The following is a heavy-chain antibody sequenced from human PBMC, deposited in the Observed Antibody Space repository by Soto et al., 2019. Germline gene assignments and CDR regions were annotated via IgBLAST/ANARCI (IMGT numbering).Heavy chain of an antibody. CDR2: IFYSGST. J-gene: IGHJ2*01. Sequence: PSETLSLTCTVSGGSISSGGYYWTWIRQHPGKGLEWIGFIFYSGSTYYNPSLKSRVTISVDTSKNQFSLRLSSVTAADTAVYFCARTAGVQAADWYFEVWGRGTLVTVSS. CDR1: GGSISSGGYY. D-gene: IGHD6-13*01. CDR3: ARTAGVQAADWYFEV. V-gene: IGHV4-31*03.